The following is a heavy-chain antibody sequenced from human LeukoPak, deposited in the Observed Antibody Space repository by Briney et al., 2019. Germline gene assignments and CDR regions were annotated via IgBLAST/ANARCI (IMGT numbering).Heavy chain of an antibody. CDR1: GFTFSTYA. CDR3: AKDRSCSGSSCNVGS. CDR2: NTGNGGST. D-gene: IGHD2-2*01. Sequence: GGSLRLSCAASGFTFSTYAMTWVRQAPGKGLEWVSSNTGNGGSTYYADSVKGRFTISRDNSKNTLHLQMNSLRAEDTAVYYCAKDRSCSGSSCNVGSWGQGTMVTVSS. V-gene: IGHV3-23*01. J-gene: IGHJ3*01.